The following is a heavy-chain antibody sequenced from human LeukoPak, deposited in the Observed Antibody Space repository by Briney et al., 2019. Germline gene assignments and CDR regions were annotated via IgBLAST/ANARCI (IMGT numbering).Heavy chain of an antibody. CDR1: GGSFSGYY. CDR3: ARVLGADIVATTRDYYYMDV. CDR2: INHSGST. Sequence: NPSETLCLTCAVYGGSFSGYYWSWIRQPPGKGLEWIGEINHSGSTNYNPSLKSRVTISVDTSKNQFSLKLSSVTAADTAVYYCARVLGADIVATTRDYYYMDVWGKGTTVTVSS. D-gene: IGHD5-12*01. V-gene: IGHV4-34*01. J-gene: IGHJ6*03.